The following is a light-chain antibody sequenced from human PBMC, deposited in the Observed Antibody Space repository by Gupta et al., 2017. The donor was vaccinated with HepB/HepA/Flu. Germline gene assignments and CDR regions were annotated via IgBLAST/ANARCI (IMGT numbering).Light chain of an antibody. V-gene: IGKV1-33*01. CDR1: QDISNY. CDR2: DAS. J-gene: IGKJ4*01. Sequence: DIQMTQSPSSLSASVGDRVTITCQASQDISNYLNWYKQKPGKAPKLLIYDASNWETGVTSRFSGSGYGKDFTFTISSRQQEDIATYYCQQYDNLPPLTFGGGTKVEIK. CDR3: QQYDNLPPLT.